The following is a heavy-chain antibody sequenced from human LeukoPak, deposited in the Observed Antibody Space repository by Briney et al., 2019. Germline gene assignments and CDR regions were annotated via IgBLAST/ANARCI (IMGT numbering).Heavy chain of an antibody. CDR3: ARDDIDSEYFQH. Sequence: PSETLSLTCTVSGGSISSYYWSWIRQPPGKGLEWIGCIYYSGSTNYNPSLKSRVTISVDTSKNQFSLKLSSVTAADTAVYYCARDDIDSEYFQHWGQGTLVTVSS. V-gene: IGHV4-59*01. J-gene: IGHJ1*01. CDR2: IYYSGST. CDR1: GGSISSYY. D-gene: IGHD3-9*01.